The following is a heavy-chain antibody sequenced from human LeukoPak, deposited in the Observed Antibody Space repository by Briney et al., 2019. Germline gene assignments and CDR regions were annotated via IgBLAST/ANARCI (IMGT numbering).Heavy chain of an antibody. CDR3: AREDVVPAATFDY. J-gene: IGHJ4*02. V-gene: IGHV1-46*01. CDR2: INPSGGST. CDR1: GYTFTSYY. Sequence: GASVKVSSKASGYTFTSYYMHWVRQAPGQGLEWMGIINPSGGSTSYAQKFQGRVTMTRDMSTSTVYMELSSLRSEDTAVYYCAREDVVPAATFDYWGQGTLVTVSS. D-gene: IGHD2-2*01.